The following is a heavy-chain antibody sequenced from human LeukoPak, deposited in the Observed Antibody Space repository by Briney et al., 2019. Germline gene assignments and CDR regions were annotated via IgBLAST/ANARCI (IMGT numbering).Heavy chain of an antibody. Sequence: PSETLSLTCTVSGGSISSGGYSWSWIRQPPGKGLEWIGYIYHSGSTYYNPSLKSRVTISVDRSKNQFSLKLSSVTAADTAVYYCARGLQFYYFDYWGQGTLVTVSS. CDR1: GGSISSGGYS. V-gene: IGHV4-30-2*01. CDR3: ARGLQFYYFDY. CDR2: IYHSGST. J-gene: IGHJ4*02.